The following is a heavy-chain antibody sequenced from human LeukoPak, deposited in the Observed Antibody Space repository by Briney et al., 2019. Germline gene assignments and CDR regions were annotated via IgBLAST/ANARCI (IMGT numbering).Heavy chain of an antibody. V-gene: IGHV4-59*01. CDR3: ARPHRAYSSSSGSYWYFDL. Sequence: SETLSLTCIVSGGSIGRYYWSWIRQPPGKGLEWIGYIYYSGSTNYNPSLKSRVTISVDTSKNQFSLKLSSVTAADTAVYYCARPHRAYSSSSGSYWYFDLWGRAPLVTVSS. CDR2: IYYSGST. D-gene: IGHD6-6*01. J-gene: IGHJ2*01. CDR1: GGSIGRYY.